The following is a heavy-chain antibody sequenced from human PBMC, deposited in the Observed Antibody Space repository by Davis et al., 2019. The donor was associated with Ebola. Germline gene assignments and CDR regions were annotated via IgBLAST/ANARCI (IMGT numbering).Heavy chain of an antibody. V-gene: IGHV3-48*02. CDR3: ARVGTYYDSSGTFYYYYGMDV. CDR2: ISSSSSTI. J-gene: IGHJ6*02. CDR1: GFTFSSYN. Sequence: PGGSLRLSCAASGFTFSSYNMNWVRQAPGKGLEWVSYISSSSSTIYYADSVKGRFTISRDNAKNSLYLQMNSLRDEDTAVYYCARVGTYYDSSGTFYYYYGMDVWGQGTTVTVSS. D-gene: IGHD3-22*01.